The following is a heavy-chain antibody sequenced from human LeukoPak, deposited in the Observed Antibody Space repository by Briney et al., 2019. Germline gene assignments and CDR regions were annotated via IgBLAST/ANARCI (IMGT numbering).Heavy chain of an antibody. V-gene: IGHV3-74*01. J-gene: IGHJ4*02. Sequence: GGSLRLSCAASGFTFSNYRMHWVRQAPGKGLLWVSRITSDGSTSDYADSVMGRFTMSRDNAKNTVYLHMNSLGAEDTAVYYCTRGLYGSPGDNWGQGTLVTVSS. D-gene: IGHD1-26*01. CDR1: GFTFSNYR. CDR3: TRGLYGSPGDN. CDR2: ITSDGSTS.